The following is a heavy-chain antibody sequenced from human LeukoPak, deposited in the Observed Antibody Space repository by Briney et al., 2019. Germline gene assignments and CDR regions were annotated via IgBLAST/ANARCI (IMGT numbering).Heavy chain of an antibody. CDR1: GFTFSSYW. CDR2: ISSSGSTI. J-gene: IGHJ4*02. CDR3: ARDRRVPDY. V-gene: IGHV3-48*04. D-gene: IGHD1-1*01. Sequence: GGSLRLSCAASGFTFSSYWMNWVRQAPGKGLEWVSYISSSGSTIYYADSVKSRFTISRDNAKNSLYLQMNSLRAEDTAVYYCARDRRVPDYWGQGTLVTVSS.